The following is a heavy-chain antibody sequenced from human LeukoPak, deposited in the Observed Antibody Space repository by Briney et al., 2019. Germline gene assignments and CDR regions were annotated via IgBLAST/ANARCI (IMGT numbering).Heavy chain of an antibody. J-gene: IGHJ3*01. Sequence: PGGSLRLSCAASGFTCSSYEMNWVRQAPGKGLEWVSYISSSGSTIYYADSVKGRFTISRDNAKNSLYLQMNSLRAEDTAVYYCARDLYCSGGSCYAPPVWGQGTMVTVSS. CDR2: ISSSGSTI. CDR1: GFTCSSYE. V-gene: IGHV3-48*03. D-gene: IGHD2-15*01. CDR3: ARDLYCSGGSCYAPPV.